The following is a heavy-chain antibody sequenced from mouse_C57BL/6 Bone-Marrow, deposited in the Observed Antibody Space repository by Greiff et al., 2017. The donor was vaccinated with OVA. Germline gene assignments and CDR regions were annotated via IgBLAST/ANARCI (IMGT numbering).Heavy chain of an antibody. Sequence: EVQGVESGGGLVKPGGSLKLSCAASGFTFSSYAMSWVRQTPEKRLEWVATISDGGSYTYYPDNVKGRFTISRDNAKNNLYLQMSHLKSEDTAMYYCARAGAGYFDVWGTGTTVTVSS. CDR3: ARAGAGYFDV. V-gene: IGHV5-4*01. J-gene: IGHJ1*03. CDR1: GFTFSSYA. CDR2: ISDGGSYT.